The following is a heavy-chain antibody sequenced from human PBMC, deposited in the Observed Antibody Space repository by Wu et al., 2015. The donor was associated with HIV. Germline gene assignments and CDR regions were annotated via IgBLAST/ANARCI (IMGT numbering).Heavy chain of an antibody. CDR2: MNPNRGNT. J-gene: IGHJ4*02. Sequence: QVQLVQSGAEVKKPGASVKVSCKASGYTFTSYDINWVRQAPGQGLEWMGWMNPNRGNTGYAQKFQGRVTITRDTSTGTAYMELGSLKSEDTGMYFCARSHTIFGVVGAGFDYWGQGTLVTVSS. CDR1: GYTFTSYD. CDR3: ARSHTIFGVVGAGFDY. D-gene: IGHD3-3*01. V-gene: IGHV1-8*03.